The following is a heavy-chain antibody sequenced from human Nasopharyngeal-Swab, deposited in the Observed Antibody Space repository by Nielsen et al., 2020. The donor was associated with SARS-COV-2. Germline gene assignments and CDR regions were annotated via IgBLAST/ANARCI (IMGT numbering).Heavy chain of an antibody. Sequence: WIRQSPSRGLEWLGRTYYRSKWYNDYAVSVKSRIAINPDTSKNQFSLQLNSVTPEDTAVYYCARDFSLRGVIITDAFDIWGQGTMVTVSS. CDR3: ARDFSLRGVIITDAFDI. CDR2: TYYRSKWYN. V-gene: IGHV6-1*01. J-gene: IGHJ3*02. D-gene: IGHD3-10*01.